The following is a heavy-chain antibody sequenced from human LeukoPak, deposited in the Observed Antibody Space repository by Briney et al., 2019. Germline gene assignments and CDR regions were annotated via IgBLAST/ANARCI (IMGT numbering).Heavy chain of an antibody. Sequence: SETLSLTCTVSGGSISSSSYYWGWIRQPPGKGLEWIGSIYYSGSTYYNPSLKSRVTISVDTSKNQFSLKLSSVTAADTAVYYCAIREPRGVPDYWGQGTLVTVSS. D-gene: IGHD3-10*01. CDR2: IYYSGST. CDR1: GGSISSSSYY. J-gene: IGHJ4*02. V-gene: IGHV4-39*01. CDR3: AIREPRGVPDY.